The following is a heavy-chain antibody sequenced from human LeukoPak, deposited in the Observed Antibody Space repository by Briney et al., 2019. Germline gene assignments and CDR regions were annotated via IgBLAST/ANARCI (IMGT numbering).Heavy chain of an antibody. Sequence: PGGSLRLSCAASGFTFSSYEMNWVRQAPGKGLEWVSYISSTGSTIYYADSVKGRFTISRGNVKNSLYLQMNSLRAEDTAVYYCAREGMVRGGKDFWGQGTLVTVSS. D-gene: IGHD3-10*01. J-gene: IGHJ4*02. V-gene: IGHV3-48*03. CDR1: GFTFSSYE. CDR2: ISSTGSTI. CDR3: AREGMVRGGKDF.